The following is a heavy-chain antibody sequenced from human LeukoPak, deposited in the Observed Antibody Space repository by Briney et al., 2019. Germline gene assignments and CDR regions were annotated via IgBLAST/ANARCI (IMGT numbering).Heavy chain of an antibody. J-gene: IGHJ1*01. Sequence: SETLSLRCSVSGDSVSRSDSYWGWIRQPPGKGLEWIGTIYYSGRTYYSPSLKSRVTMTVDPSNNPFSLNLRSVTAADTAVYYCARRRYYDGSGYLEWGQGTLLSVSS. D-gene: IGHD3-22*01. V-gene: IGHV4-39*01. CDR1: GDSVSRSDSY. CDR3: ARRRYYDGSGYLE. CDR2: IYYSGRT.